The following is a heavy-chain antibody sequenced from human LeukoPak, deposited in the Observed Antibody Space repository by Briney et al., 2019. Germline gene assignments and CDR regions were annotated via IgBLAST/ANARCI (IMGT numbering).Heavy chain of an antibody. CDR3: ARDVGTYCGGDCYHSGAYFDY. Sequence: SETLSLTCTVSGGSIDTCYWSWIRQPPGKGLEWIGYISYSGTTKYNPSFKSRVTISVDTSKNQFSLKLYSVTTADTAVYYCARDVGTYCGGDCYHSGAYFDYWGQGTLVTVSS. D-gene: IGHD2-21*02. V-gene: IGHV4-59*01. CDR1: GGSIDTCY. CDR2: ISYSGTT. J-gene: IGHJ4*02.